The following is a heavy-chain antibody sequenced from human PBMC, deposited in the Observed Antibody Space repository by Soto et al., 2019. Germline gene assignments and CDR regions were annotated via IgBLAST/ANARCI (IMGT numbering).Heavy chain of an antibody. J-gene: IGHJ4*01. CDR2: MHYTGFS. Sequence: PSDTLSHTCSFSGDTATSHYLTWIRQSPEKGLEWIGYMHYTGFSHYNPSLKSRLTISVDRSKNQFTLQLTSVTVEDTAVYYCVNSYGNTGIYYWGLENQLTISS. CDR3: VNSYGNTGIYY. CDR1: GDTATSHY. V-gene: IGHV4-59*02. D-gene: IGHD3-10*01.